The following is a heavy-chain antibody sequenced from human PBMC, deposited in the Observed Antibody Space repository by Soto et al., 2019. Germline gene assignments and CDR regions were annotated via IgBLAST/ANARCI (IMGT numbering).Heavy chain of an antibody. CDR2: ISPNGDST. CDR1: XXTFNNYA. CDR3: AKVRLTDYLRYAPHL. Sequence: EVQLLESGGGLVQPXGXXXLAXXASXXTFNNYAXXWVXQAPXXXXXXVSIISPNGDSTYYADSVKGRFTISREXSXXXXXXXXXXXRAEDTAIYFCAKVRLTDYLRYAPHLCGQGTLVTVXS. J-gene: IGHJ3*01. V-gene: IGHV3-23*01. D-gene: IGHD2-8*01.